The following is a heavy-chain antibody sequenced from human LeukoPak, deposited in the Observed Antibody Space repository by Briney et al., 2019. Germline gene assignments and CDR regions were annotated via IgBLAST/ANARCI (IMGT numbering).Heavy chain of an antibody. CDR2: IYYSA. D-gene: IGHD5-18*01. V-gene: IGHV4-59*01. CDR3: ARASGYYVNH. CDR1: GGSISSYY. Sequence: SETLSLTCSVSGGSISSYYWSWIRQPPGKGPEWIGYIYYSANYNPSLKSRVTISVDRSKNQFSLNLTSVTAADTAVYYFARASGYYVNHRGQGTLVTVSS. J-gene: IGHJ4*02.